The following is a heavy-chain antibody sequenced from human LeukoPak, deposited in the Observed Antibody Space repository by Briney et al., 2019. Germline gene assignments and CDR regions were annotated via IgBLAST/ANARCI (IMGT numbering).Heavy chain of an antibody. J-gene: IGHJ4*02. Sequence: GGSLRLSCAASGFTFSSYDMHWVRQATGKGLEWVSAIGTAGDTYYPGSVKGRFTISRDNAKNSLYLQMNSLRAEDTAVYYCARTGYDSSGYLDYWGQGTLVTVSS. CDR3: ARTGYDSSGYLDY. CDR1: GFTFSSYD. CDR2: IGTAGDT. V-gene: IGHV3-13*01. D-gene: IGHD3-22*01.